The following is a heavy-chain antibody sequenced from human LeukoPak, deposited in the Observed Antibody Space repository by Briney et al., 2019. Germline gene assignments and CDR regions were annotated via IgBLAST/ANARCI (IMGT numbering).Heavy chain of an antibody. Sequence: ASVKVSCKASGYTFSSCGISWVRQAPGQGLEWMGWISANNGNTNCAQKFQGRVTMTTDTSTSTAYMELRSLRSDDTAVYYCARDDYYGSGIYYLFDYWGQGTLVTVSS. CDR3: ARDDYYGSGIYYLFDY. CDR1: GYTFSSCG. V-gene: IGHV1-18*01. D-gene: IGHD3-10*01. CDR2: ISANNGNT. J-gene: IGHJ4*02.